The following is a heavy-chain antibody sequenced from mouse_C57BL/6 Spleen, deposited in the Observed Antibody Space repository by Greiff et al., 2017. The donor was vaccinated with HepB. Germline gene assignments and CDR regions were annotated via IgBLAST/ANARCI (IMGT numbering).Heavy chain of an antibody. Sequence: QVQLKESGAELARPGASVKMSCKASGYTFTSYTMHWVKQRPGQGLEWIGYINPSSGYTKYNQKFKDKATLTADKSSSTAYMQLSSLTSEDSAVYYCASYGYDRNYFDYWGQGTTLTVSS. CDR2: INPSSGYT. CDR3: ASYGYDRNYFDY. D-gene: IGHD2-2*01. CDR1: GYTFTSYT. V-gene: IGHV1-4*01. J-gene: IGHJ2*01.